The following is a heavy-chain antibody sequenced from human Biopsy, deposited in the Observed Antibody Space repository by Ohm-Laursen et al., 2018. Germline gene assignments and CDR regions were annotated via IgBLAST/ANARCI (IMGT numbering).Heavy chain of an antibody. CDR2: IYYSVMT. V-gene: IGHV4-59*02. J-gene: IGHJ4*02. D-gene: IGHD4-23*01. CDR1: GDSVTKYY. Sequence: SETLSLTCTVSGDSVTKYYWSWIRQPPGKGLEWIGHIYYSVMTNYNPSLQSRVSISVGTSRNQVSLTLSSVTAADTAVYYCARGSNDFGGLYFPRWGQGTLLTVSS. CDR3: ARGSNDFGGLYFPR.